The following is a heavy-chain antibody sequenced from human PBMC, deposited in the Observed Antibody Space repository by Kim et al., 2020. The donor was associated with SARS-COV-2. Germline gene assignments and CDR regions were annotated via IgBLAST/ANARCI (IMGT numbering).Heavy chain of an antibody. CDR1: GGSFSGYY. V-gene: IGHV4-34*01. CDR2: INHSGST. D-gene: IGHD3-10*02. J-gene: IGHJ5*02. Sequence: SETLSLTCAVYGGSFSGYYWSWIRQPPGKGLEWIGEINHSGSTNYNPSLKSRVTISVDTSKNQFSLKLSSVTAADTAVYYCARGGRGYMFGLQNWFDPWGQGTLVTVSS. CDR3: ARGGRGYMFGLQNWFDP.